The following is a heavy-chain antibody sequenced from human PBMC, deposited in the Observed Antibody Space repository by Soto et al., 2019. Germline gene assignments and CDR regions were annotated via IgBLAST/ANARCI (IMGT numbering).Heavy chain of an antibody. D-gene: IGHD3-16*02. V-gene: IGHV3-9*01. CDR2: ISWYSGSI. Sequence: EVQLVESGGGLVQPGRSLRLSCAASGFTFADYAMHCVRQAPGKGLEWVSGISWYSGSIGYADSVKGRFTISRDNANNSLYLQMNSLRAEDTALYYCAKGAGLITFGGVIAYFDYFGQGTLVTVSS. CDR1: GFTFADYA. CDR3: AKGAGLITFGGVIAYFDY. J-gene: IGHJ4*02.